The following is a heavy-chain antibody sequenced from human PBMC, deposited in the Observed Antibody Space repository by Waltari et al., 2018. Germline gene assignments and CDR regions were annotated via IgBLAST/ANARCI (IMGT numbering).Heavy chain of an antibody. CDR1: GFTFGIFA. D-gene: IGHD3-16*02. V-gene: IGHV3-23*01. Sequence: EVRWLEVGGGWLQRGGSLRPSCAAPGFTFGIFALRGVRQAPGKRLEWISGSSGSSSSTYYADSVKGRFTISRDNSKNTLYLQMNSLRVEDTAVYFCAKVEGGIVTRYYALDIWGQGTMVTVSS. J-gene: IGHJ3*02. CDR3: AKVEGGIVTRYYALDI. CDR2: SSGSSSST.